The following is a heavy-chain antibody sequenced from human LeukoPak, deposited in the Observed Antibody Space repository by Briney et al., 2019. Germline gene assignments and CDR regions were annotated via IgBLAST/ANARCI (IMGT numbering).Heavy chain of an antibody. Sequence: PGGSLRLSCAASGFTFRSHGMNWVRQAPGKGLEWVSGISPSGGITYYTDSVRGRFTISRDNSKNTVSLQMNSLRAEDTAVYYCAGSDTTGYSPREWDYWYFDLWGRGTLVTVSS. CDR2: ISPSGGIT. V-gene: IGHV3-23*01. CDR3: AGSDTTGYSPREWDYWYFDL. D-gene: IGHD3-9*01. CDR1: GFTFRSHG. J-gene: IGHJ2*01.